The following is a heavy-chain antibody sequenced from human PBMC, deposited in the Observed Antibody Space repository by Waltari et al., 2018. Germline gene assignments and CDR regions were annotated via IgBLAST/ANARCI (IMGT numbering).Heavy chain of an antibody. CDR3: AKDHASSGWPTFDS. Sequence: EVQFLESGGDLVQPGGSLRLSCAASGFSIGSSAMSWVRQAPGKGPAWLASFTRQATTYYAGAVRGRFAIARYESDNKLYLQMSGLRAEDTAMYYCAKDHASSGWPTFDSWGQGTQVTVSS. V-gene: IGHV3-23*01. CDR1: GFSIGSSA. CDR2: FTRQATT. J-gene: IGHJ4*02. D-gene: IGHD6-19*01.